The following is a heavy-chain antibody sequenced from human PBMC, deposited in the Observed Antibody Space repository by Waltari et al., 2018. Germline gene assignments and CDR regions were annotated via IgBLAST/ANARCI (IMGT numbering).Heavy chain of an antibody. CDR1: GYTFTSYA. Sequence: QVQLVQSGAEVKKPGASAKVSCKASGYTFTSYAMLWVRQAPGQRLEWMGWINAGNGNTKYSQKFQGRVTITRDTAASTAYMELSSLRSEDAAVYYCARPGSRIGWFDPWGQGTLVTVSS. D-gene: IGHD2-15*01. CDR3: ARPGSRIGWFDP. CDR2: INAGNGNT. J-gene: IGHJ5*02. V-gene: IGHV1-3*01.